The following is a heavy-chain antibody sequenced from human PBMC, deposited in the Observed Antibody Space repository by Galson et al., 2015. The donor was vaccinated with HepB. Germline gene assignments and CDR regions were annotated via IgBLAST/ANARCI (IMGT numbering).Heavy chain of an antibody. Sequence: SLRLSCAASGFTFSSYAMHWVRQAPGKGLEYVSAISSNGGSTYYADSVKGRFTIYRDNSKNTLYLQMSSLRAEDTAVYYCVKGPKLRYFDWLLYYYGMDVWGQGTTVTVSS. D-gene: IGHD3-9*01. CDR1: GFTFSSYA. V-gene: IGHV3-64D*06. CDR3: VKGPKLRYFDWLLYYYGMDV. CDR2: ISSNGGST. J-gene: IGHJ6*02.